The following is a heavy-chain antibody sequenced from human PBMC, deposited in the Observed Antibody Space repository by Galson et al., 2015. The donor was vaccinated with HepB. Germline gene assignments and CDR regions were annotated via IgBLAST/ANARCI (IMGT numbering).Heavy chain of an antibody. J-gene: IGHJ4*02. Sequence: SLRLSCAASGFTFDDYAMHWVRQAPGKGLEWVSLISWDGGSTYYADSVKGRFTISRDNSKNSLYLQMNSLRAEDTALYYCAKVRQQLVPIYYFDYWGQGTLVTVSS. CDR1: GFTFDDYA. CDR3: AKVRQQLVPIYYFDY. V-gene: IGHV3-43D*03. CDR2: ISWDGGST. D-gene: IGHD6-13*01.